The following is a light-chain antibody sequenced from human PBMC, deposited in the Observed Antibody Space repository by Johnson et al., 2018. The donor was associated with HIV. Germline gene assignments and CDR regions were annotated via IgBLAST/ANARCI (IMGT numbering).Light chain of an antibody. CDR3: GTWDSSLTSGGS. V-gene: IGLV1-51*01. Sequence: QSVLTQPPSVSAAPGQKVTISCSGTSSNIGNHYVSWYQLPPGTAPKLLIYDNNQRPSGIPDRSSGSKSGTSATLGITGLQPGDEADYYCGTWDSSLTSGGSFGTGTKVTVL. CDR1: SSNIGNHY. CDR2: DNN. J-gene: IGLJ1*01.